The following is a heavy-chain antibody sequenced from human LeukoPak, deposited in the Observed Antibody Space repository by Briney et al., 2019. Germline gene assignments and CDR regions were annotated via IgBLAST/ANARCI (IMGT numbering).Heavy chain of an antibody. CDR2: IYSGGST. D-gene: IGHD6-13*01. CDR1: GFTVSNNY. CDR3: AREHSSWYDY. V-gene: IGHV3-53*01. J-gene: IGHJ4*02. Sequence: GGSLRLSCAASGFTVSNNYMNWVRQAPGKGLEWVSVIYSGGSTYYGDSVKGRFTISRDNSKNMVYLQMNSLRAEDTAVYYCAREHSSWYDYWGQGTLVTVSS.